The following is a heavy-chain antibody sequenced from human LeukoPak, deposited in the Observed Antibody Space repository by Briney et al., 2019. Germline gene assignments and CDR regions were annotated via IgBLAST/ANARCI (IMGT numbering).Heavy chain of an antibody. D-gene: IGHD2-2*01. CDR1: GYTFTGYY. V-gene: IGHV1-2*02. CDR2: INPNSGGT. CDR3: ARSGTDIVVVPAAMIYDY. Sequence: ASVKVSFKASGYTFTGYYMHWVRQAPGQGLEWMGWINPNSGGTNYAQKFQGRVTMTRDTSISTAYMELSRLRSDDTAVYYCARSGTDIVVVPAAMIYDYWGQGTLVTVSS. J-gene: IGHJ4*02.